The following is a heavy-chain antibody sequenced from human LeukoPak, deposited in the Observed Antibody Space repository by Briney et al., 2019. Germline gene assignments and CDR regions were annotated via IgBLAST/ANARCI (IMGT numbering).Heavy chain of an antibody. J-gene: IGHJ5*02. Sequence: PGGSLRLSCAASEFTFSTYGMHWVRQAPGKGLEWVAVIWYDGNNKYYADSVKGRFTISRDNSKNTLYLHMNSLRAEDTAVYYCSRGRIDVYYYDSSGSWFDAWGQGTLVTVSS. CDR1: EFTFSTYG. CDR3: SRGRIDVYYYDSSGSWFDA. V-gene: IGHV3-33*01. D-gene: IGHD3-22*01. CDR2: IWYDGNNK.